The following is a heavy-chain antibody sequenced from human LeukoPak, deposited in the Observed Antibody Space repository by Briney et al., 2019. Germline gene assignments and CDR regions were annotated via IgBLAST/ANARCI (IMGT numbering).Heavy chain of an antibody. Sequence: ASVKVSCTASGYTFTSYDINWVRQATGQGLERMGWMNPNSGNTGYAQKFQGRVTMTRNTSISTAYMELSSLRSEDTAVYYCAAYYSSSFRTFDYWGQGTLVTVSS. CDR1: GYTFTSYD. V-gene: IGHV1-8*01. D-gene: IGHD6-6*01. CDR2: MNPNSGNT. CDR3: AAYYSSSFRTFDY. J-gene: IGHJ4*02.